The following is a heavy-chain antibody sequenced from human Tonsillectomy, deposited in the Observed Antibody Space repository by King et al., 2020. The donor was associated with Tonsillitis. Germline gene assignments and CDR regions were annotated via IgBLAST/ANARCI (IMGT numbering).Heavy chain of an antibody. CDR1: GFTFSSYG. J-gene: IGHJ6*03. CDR2: IWFDGTNK. D-gene: IGHD3-22*01. CDR3: ARALDYDDYYYMDV. Sequence: VQLVESGGGVVQPGRSLRLSCAASGFTFSSYGMHWVRQAPGKGLEWVAVIWFDGTNKYYADSVKGRFTISRDNSKNTLYLQMNSLRAEDTAVYYCARALDYDDYYYMDVWGKGPRSPSP. V-gene: IGHV3-33*08.